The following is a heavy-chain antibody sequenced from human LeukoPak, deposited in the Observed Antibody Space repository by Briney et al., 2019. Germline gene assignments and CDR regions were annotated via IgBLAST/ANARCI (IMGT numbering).Heavy chain of an antibody. Sequence: GGSLRLSCAASEFTFRSYAMQWVRQAPGKGLEWVSGISGSGDSTYYADSVKGRFTISRDNSKNSLYLQMNSLRDEDTAVYYCATRSGYVRGDFDYWGQGTLVTVSS. CDR2: ISGSGDST. J-gene: IGHJ4*02. CDR1: EFTFRSYA. CDR3: ATRSGYVRGDFDY. V-gene: IGHV3-23*01. D-gene: IGHD5-12*01.